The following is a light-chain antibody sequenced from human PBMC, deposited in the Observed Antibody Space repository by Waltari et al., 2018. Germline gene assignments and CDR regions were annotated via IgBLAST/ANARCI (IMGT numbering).Light chain of an antibody. CDR2: EVR. CDR3: SSYTSSNTV. CDR1: NSDVGGYDY. Sequence: QSVLTQPASVSGSPGQSITISCTGTNSDVGGYDYVSWYQQHPGKAPKLMIYEVRNRPSGVSSRFSGSKSGNSASLTISGLQAEDEADYYCSSYTSSNTVFGGGTKLTVL. V-gene: IGLV2-14*01. J-gene: IGLJ2*01.